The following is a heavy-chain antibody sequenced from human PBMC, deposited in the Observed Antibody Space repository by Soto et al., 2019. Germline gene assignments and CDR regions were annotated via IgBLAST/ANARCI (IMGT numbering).Heavy chain of an antibody. CDR1: GGTFSSYT. Sequence: QVQLVQSGAEVKKPGSSVKVSCKASGGTFSSYTISWVRQAPGQGLEWMGRIIPILGIANYAQKFQGRVKITADKSTSTAYMELSSLRSEDTAGYYCARDRGYSSSAYYYYMDVWGKGTTVTVSS. CDR3: ARDRGYSSSAYYYYMDV. J-gene: IGHJ6*03. D-gene: IGHD6-13*01. CDR2: IIPILGIA. V-gene: IGHV1-69*08.